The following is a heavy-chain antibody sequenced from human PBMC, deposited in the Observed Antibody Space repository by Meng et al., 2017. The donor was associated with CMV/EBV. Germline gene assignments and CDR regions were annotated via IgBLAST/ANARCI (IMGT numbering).Heavy chain of an antibody. J-gene: IGHJ4*02. CDR2: ISSSGGT. Sequence: GESQKISCAASGFTFINYAMNWVRQAPGKGLEWVSSISSSGGTYYADSGKGRFTISRDTSRNTLYLQMNTLRAEDTAVYYCVGRQYGSGTYWGQGTLVTVSS. CDR3: VGRQYGSGTY. CDR1: GFTFINYA. V-gene: IGHV3-23*01. D-gene: IGHD3-10*01.